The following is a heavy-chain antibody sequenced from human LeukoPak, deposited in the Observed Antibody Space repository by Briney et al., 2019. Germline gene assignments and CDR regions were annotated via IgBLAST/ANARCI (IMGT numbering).Heavy chain of an antibody. Sequence: GGSLRLSCAASGFTFSSYEMNWVRQAPGKGLEWVSYISSSGSTIYYADSVKGRFTISRDNAKNSLYLQMNSLRAEDTAVYCCARDGERGELSLYMDYWGQGTLVTVSS. J-gene: IGHJ4*02. CDR2: ISSSGSTI. V-gene: IGHV3-48*03. CDR3: ARDGERGELSLYMDY. D-gene: IGHD3-16*02. CDR1: GFTFSSYE.